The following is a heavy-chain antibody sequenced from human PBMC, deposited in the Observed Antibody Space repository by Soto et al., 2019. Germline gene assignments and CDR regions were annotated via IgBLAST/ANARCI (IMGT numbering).Heavy chain of an antibody. D-gene: IGHD3-3*01. J-gene: IGHJ3*02. V-gene: IGHV3-23*01. Sequence: GGSLRLSCAASGFTFSSYAMSWVRQAPGKGLEWVSAISGSGGSTYYADSVKGRFTISRDSSKNTLYLQMNSLRAEDTAVYYCAKDRQGYDFWSGYYTGDAFDIWGQGTMVTVSS. CDR2: ISGSGGST. CDR3: AKDRQGYDFWSGYYTGDAFDI. CDR1: GFTFSSYA.